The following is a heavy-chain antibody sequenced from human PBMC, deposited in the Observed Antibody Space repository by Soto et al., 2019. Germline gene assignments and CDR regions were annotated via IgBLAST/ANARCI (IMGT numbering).Heavy chain of an antibody. V-gene: IGHV3-30*04. CDR1: GFIFRSYA. CDR3: AKRIAAAVDYYYYGMDV. J-gene: IGHJ6*02. Sequence: GGSLRLSCLASGFIFRSYAMHWVRQAPGKGLEWVAVISYDESNKYYADSVKGRFTISRDNSKNTLYLQMNSLRAEDTAVYYCAKRIAAAVDYYYYGMDVWGQGTTVTVSS. CDR2: ISYDESNK. D-gene: IGHD6-13*01.